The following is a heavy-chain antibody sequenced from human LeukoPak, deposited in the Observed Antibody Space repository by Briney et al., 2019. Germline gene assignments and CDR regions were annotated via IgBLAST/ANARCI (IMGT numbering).Heavy chain of an antibody. D-gene: IGHD3-22*01. J-gene: IGHJ4*02. CDR3: ARDYYYYDSSGYYGGDFDY. CDR1: GGTFSSYA. V-gene: IGHV7-4-1*02. CDR2: IDTNTGNP. Sequence: ASVKVSCKASGGTFSSYAISWVRQAPGQGLEWMGWIDTNTGNPTYAQGFTGRFVFSLDTSVSTAYLQISSLKAEDTAVYYCARDYYYYDSSGYYGGDFDYWGQGTLVTVSS.